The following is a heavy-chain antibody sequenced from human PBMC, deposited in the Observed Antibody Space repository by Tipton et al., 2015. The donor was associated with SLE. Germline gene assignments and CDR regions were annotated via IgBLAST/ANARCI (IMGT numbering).Heavy chain of an antibody. CDR1: GFSISDYS. J-gene: IGHJ6*02. D-gene: IGHD2-2*01. CDR2: ISSNGKTI. CDR3: ARALLDVVPGPSGMDV. Sequence: GSLRLSCAASGFSISDYSMNWIRQAPGKGLEWVSYISSNGKTIYYGDSVQGRFTISRDDVMSSFYLQMYNLRGGDTGVYYCARALLDVVPGPSGMDVWGPGTTV. V-gene: IGHV3-11*04.